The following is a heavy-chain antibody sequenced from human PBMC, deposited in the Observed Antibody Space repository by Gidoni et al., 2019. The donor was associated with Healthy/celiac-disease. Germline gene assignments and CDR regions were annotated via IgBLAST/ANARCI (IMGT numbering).Heavy chain of an antibody. J-gene: IGHJ6*02. V-gene: IGHV2-70*04. CDR2: IDWDDDK. CDR1: GFSLSTSGMR. D-gene: IGHD3-3*01. CDR3: ARGFWSGSHGMDV. Sequence: QVTLKESGPALVKPTQTLTLTCPFSGFSLSTSGMRVSWIRQPPGKALEWLARIDWDDDKFYSTSLKTRLTISKDTSKNQVVLTMTNMDPVDTATYYCARGFWSGSHGMDVWGQGTTVTVSS.